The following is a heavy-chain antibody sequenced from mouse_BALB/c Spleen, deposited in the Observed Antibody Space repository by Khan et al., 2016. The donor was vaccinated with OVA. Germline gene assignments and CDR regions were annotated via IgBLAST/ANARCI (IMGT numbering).Heavy chain of an antibody. J-gene: IGHJ2*01. V-gene: IGHV3-2*02. Sequence: EVQLQESGPGLVKPSQSLSLTCTVTGYSITSGYGWNWIRQFPGNKLEWMGYISYSGSTNSNPSLKSRISFTRDTSKNQFFLQLNSVTTEDTATYYCARTARIKYWGQGTTLTVSS. D-gene: IGHD1-2*01. CDR3: ARTARIKY. CDR2: ISYSGST. CDR1: GYSITSGYG.